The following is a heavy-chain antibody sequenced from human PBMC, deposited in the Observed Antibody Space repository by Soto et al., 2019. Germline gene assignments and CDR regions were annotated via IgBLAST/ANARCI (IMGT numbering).Heavy chain of an antibody. J-gene: IGHJ5*02. V-gene: IGHV4-59*08. D-gene: IGHD4-4*01. CDR2: IYYSGNT. CDR3: ARHFQTTVVYWFEP. CDR1: GGSISSYY. Sequence: SETLSLTCTVSGGSISSYYWSWIRQPPGKGLEWIGYIYYSGNTNYNPSLKSRVTISVDTSKNQFSLKLSSVTAADTAVYYCARHFQTTVVYWFEPSGQGTLVTVP.